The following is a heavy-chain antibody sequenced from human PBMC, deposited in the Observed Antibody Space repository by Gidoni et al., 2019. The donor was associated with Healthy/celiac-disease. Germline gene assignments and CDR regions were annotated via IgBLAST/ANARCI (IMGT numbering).Heavy chain of an antibody. CDR2: MNPNSGNT. CDR1: VYTFTRYD. J-gene: IGHJ4*02. V-gene: IGHV1-8*01. CDR3: PRGRKGRTPDY. Sequence: QVRLVQSGAEVKKPGASVQVSCKASVYTFTRYDINWVRQATGHGLEWMGWMNPNSGNTGYAQKYQGRVNMTRNISTSTAYMELSSLRAEETAVDYCPRGRKGRTPDYWGQGTLVTVSS.